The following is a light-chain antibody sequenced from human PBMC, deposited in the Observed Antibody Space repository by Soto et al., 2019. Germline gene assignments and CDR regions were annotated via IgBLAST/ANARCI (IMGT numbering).Light chain of an antibody. Sequence: PSPVPLSLSPATRAPLSCRASQSIDNNHLAWYQQRPGQAPRLLIHGTSNRATGIPDRFSGSGSGTDFTLTFSRLEPEDFAVYYCQQYGSSGTFGQGTKVDIK. V-gene: IGKV3-20*01. CDR3: QQYGSSGT. CDR1: QSIDNNH. J-gene: IGKJ1*01. CDR2: GTS.